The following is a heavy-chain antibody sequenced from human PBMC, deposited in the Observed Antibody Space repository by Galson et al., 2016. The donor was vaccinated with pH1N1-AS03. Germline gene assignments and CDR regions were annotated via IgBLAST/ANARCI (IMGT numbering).Heavy chain of an antibody. D-gene: IGHD6-19*01. V-gene: IGHV4-61*01. CDR3: ARESDSSAWWWFDP. CDR2: IHYSGTT. CDR1: GGSVSSGRYY. J-gene: IGHJ5*02. Sequence: ETLSLTCTVSGGSVSSGRYYWSWIRQPPGKGLEWIGYIHYSGTTNYNPSLKSRVTMSVDTSKNQFSLKLSSLTAADTAVYYCARESDSSAWWWFDPRGQGTLVTVSS.